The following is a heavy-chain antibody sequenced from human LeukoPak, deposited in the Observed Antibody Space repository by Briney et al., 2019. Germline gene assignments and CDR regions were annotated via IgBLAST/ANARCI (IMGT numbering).Heavy chain of an antibody. CDR3: ARARVTTGTTRIAFDI. CDR2: XSYDGSXK. D-gene: IGHD1-1*01. J-gene: IGHJ3*02. Sequence: GGSLRLSCAASGFTFSXXXXXXVRQXXXXXXXXXXXXSYDGSXKYYADSVXXXXXXXRDNSKNTLYLQMNSLRAEDTAVHYCARARVTTGTTRIAFDIWGQGTMVTVSS. CDR1: GFTFSXXX. V-gene: IGHV3-30-3*01.